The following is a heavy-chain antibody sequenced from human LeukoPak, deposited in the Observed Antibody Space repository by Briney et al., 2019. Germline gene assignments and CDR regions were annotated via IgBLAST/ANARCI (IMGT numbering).Heavy chain of an antibody. J-gene: IGHJ4*02. CDR2: ISSGSSDT. V-gene: IGHV3-11*06. Sequence: GGSLILSCAASGFTFSDTYMSWIRQAPGKGLEWLSYISSGSSDTNYADSVKGRFTISRDNAKNSLYLQMNSLRAEDTAVYYCARGARTIHLGDDYWGQGTLVSVSS. CDR3: ARGARTIHLGDDY. CDR1: GFTFSDTY. D-gene: IGHD5-24*01.